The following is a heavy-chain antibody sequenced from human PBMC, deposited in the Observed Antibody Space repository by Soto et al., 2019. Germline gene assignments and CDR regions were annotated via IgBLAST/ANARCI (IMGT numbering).Heavy chain of an antibody. CDR1: GGSISSGDYY. V-gene: IGHV4-30-4*01. CDR2: IYYSGST. CDR3: ARVFTAYCGGDCWDFDY. Sequence: SETLSLTCTVSGGSISSGDYYWSWIRQPPGKGLEWIGYIYYSGSTYYNPSLKSRVTISVDTSKNQFSLKLSSVTAADTAVYYCARVFTAYCGGDCWDFDYWGQGTLVTVSS. J-gene: IGHJ4*02. D-gene: IGHD2-21*02.